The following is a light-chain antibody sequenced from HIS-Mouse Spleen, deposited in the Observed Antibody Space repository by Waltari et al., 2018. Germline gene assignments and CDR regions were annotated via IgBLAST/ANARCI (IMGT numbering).Light chain of an antibody. J-gene: IGLJ2*01. V-gene: IGLV2-23*01. CDR3: CSYAGSSPYVV. CDR2: EGS. Sequence: QSALTQPASVSGSPGQSITISCTGTSSDVGSYNLVSWYPQHPGKAPKLMIYEGSKRPSWVSNRFSGSKSGNTASLTISGLQAEDEADYYCCSYAGSSPYVVFGGGTKLTVL. CDR1: SSDVGSYNL.